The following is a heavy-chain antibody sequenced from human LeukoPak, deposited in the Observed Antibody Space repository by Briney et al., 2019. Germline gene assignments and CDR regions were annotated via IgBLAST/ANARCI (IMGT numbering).Heavy chain of an antibody. J-gene: IGHJ4*02. V-gene: IGHV1-46*01. CDR1: GYTFTGYY. CDR3: ARDLYGDYGVPDY. CDR2: INPSGGST. Sequence: GASVKVSCKASGYTFTGYYMHWVRQAPGQGLEWMGWINPSGGSTSYAQKFQGRVTMTRDTSTSTVYMELSSLRSEDTAVYYCARDLYGDYGVPDYWGQGTLVTVSS. D-gene: IGHD4-17*01.